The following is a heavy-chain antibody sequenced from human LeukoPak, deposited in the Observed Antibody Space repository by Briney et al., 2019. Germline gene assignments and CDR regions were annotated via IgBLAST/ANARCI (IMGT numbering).Heavy chain of an antibody. D-gene: IGHD1-1*01. CDR1: GFTFSSYG. CDR2: ISYDGSNK. Sequence: GGSLRLSCAASGFTFSSYGMHWVRQAPGKGLEWVAVISYDGSNKYYADSVKGRFTISRDNSKNTLYPQMNSLRAEDTAVYYCARDSPGYLAYDSWGQGTLVTVSS. J-gene: IGHJ4*02. V-gene: IGHV3-30*03. CDR3: ARDSPGYLAYDS.